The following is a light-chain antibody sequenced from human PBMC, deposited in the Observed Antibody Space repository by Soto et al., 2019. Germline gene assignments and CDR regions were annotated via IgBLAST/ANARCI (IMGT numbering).Light chain of an antibody. V-gene: IGKV1-27*01. J-gene: IGKJ1*01. Sequence: DIQMTQSPSSLSASVGDRVTITCRASQGISHFLAWYQQKPGQVPKLLIYAPSTLLPGGPSRFSGSGSGTDSTLTISSLQPEDVGTYYCQSYNAASTFGQGTKVEI. CDR1: QGISHF. CDR3: QSYNAAST. CDR2: APS.